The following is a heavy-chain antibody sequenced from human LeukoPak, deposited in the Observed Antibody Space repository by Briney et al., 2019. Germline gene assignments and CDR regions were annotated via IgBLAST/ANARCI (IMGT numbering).Heavy chain of an antibody. Sequence: GGSLRLSCAASGFTFSSYAMSWVRQALGKGLEWVSAISGSGGSTYYADSVKGRFTISRDNSKNTLYLQMNSLRAEDTAVYYCAKDAFSLRFLEWLGYYYYMDVWGKGTTVTVSS. V-gene: IGHV3-23*01. J-gene: IGHJ6*03. CDR3: AKDAFSLRFLEWLGYYYYMDV. CDR1: GFTFSSYA. CDR2: ISGSGGST. D-gene: IGHD3-3*01.